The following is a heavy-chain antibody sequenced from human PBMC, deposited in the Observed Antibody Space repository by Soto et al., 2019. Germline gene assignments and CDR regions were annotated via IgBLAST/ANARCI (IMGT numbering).Heavy chain of an antibody. CDR2: ISWNSGSI. CDR1: GFTFDDYA. Sequence: EVQLVESGGGLVQPGRSLRLSCAASGFTFDDYAMHWVRQAPGKGLEWVSGISWNSGSIGYADSVKGRFTISRDNAKNSLYLQMNSLRAEDTALYYCAKDRAAGNYYYYYMDVRGKGTTVTVSS. CDR3: AKDRAAGNYYYYYMDV. J-gene: IGHJ6*03. D-gene: IGHD6-13*01. V-gene: IGHV3-9*01.